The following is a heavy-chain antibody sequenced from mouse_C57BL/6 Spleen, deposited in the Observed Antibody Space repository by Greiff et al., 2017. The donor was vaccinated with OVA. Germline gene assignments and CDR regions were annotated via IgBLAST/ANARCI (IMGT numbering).Heavy chain of an antibody. CDR1: GYSFTSYY. D-gene: IGHD2-4*01. J-gene: IGHJ3*01. CDR2: IYPGSGNT. V-gene: IGHV1-66*01. CDR3: ARRDYDYDDGTFAY. Sequence: VKLVESGPELVKPGASVKISCKASGYSFTSYYIHWVKQRPGQGLEWIGWIYPGSGNTKYNEKFKGKATLTADTSSSTAYMQLSSLTSEDSAVYYCARRDYDYDDGTFAYWGQGTLVTVSA.